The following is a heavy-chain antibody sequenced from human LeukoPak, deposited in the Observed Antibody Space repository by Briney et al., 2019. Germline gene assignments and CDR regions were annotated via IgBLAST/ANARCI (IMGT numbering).Heavy chain of an antibody. J-gene: IGHJ4*02. V-gene: IGHV3-23*01. D-gene: IGHD3-10*01. CDR3: AKLGSYYYGSGSHFDY. CDR1: GFTFSSYA. CDR2: ISGSGGST. Sequence: GGSLRLSCAASGFTFSSYAMSWVRQAPGKGLEWVSAISGSGGSTYYADSVKGRFTISRDNSKNTLYLQMNSLRAEDTAVYYCAKLGSYYYGSGSHFDYWGQGTLVTVSS.